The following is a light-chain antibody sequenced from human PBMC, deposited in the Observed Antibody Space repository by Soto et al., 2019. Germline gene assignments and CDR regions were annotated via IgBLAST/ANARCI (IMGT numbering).Light chain of an antibody. CDR3: MQGTHWPPYT. J-gene: IGKJ2*01. V-gene: IGKV2-30*01. CDR2: KVS. CDR1: QSLVFSDGNTY. Sequence: DVMMTQSPLSLPVTLGQPASISCRSSQSLVFSDGNTYLNWFHQRPGQPPRRLIYKVSNRDSGVPDRFSGSGSGTDFTLRISRVEAADVGVYYCMQGTHWPPYTFGQGTKLEIK.